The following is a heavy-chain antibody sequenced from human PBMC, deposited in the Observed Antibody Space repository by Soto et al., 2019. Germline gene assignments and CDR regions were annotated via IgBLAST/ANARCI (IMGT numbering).Heavy chain of an antibody. CDR3: ARLSIHDYGDYGYYYYYYGMDV. CDR1: GGSFSGYY. Sequence: SETLSLTCAVYGGSFSGYYWSWIRQPPGKGLEWIGEINHSGSTNYNPSLKSRVTISVDTSKNQFSLKLSSVTAADTAVYYCARLSIHDYGDYGYYYYYYGMDVWGQGTTVTVSS. J-gene: IGHJ6*02. D-gene: IGHD4-17*01. CDR2: INHSGST. V-gene: IGHV4-34*01.